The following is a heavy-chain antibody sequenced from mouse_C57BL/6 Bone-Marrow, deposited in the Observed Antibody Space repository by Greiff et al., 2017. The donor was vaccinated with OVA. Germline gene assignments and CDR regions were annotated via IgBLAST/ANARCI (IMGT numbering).Heavy chain of an antibody. J-gene: IGHJ2*01. CDR1: GYTFTSYG. CDR2: IYPRSGNT. Sequence: VKLMESGAELARPGASVKLSCKASGYTFTSYGISWVKQRTGQGLEWIGEIYPRSGNTYYNEKFKGKATLTADKSSSTAYMELRSLTSEDSAVYFCARGGPYGSSHYFDYWGQGTTLTVSS. V-gene: IGHV1-81*01. CDR3: ARGGPYGSSHYFDY. D-gene: IGHD1-1*01.